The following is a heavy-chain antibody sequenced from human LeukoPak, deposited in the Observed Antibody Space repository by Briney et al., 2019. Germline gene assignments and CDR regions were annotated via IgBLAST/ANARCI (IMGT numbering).Heavy chain of an antibody. Sequence: ASVKVSCKVSGYTLTELSMHWVRQAPGKGLEWMGGFDPEDGETIYAQKFQGRVTMTEDTSTDTAYMELSSLRSEDTAVYYCATGGSDRWLIDFDYWGQGTLVTVSS. D-gene: IGHD6-19*01. V-gene: IGHV1-24*01. J-gene: IGHJ4*02. CDR2: FDPEDGET. CDR3: ATGGSDRWLIDFDY. CDR1: GYTLTELS.